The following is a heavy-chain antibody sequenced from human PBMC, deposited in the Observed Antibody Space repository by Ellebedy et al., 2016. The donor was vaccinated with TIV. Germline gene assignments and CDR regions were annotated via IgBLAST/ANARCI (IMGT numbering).Heavy chain of an antibody. D-gene: IGHD6-25*01. J-gene: IGHJ6*02. CDR3: ARSGRMDV. V-gene: IGHV3-49*04. Sequence: PGGSLRLSCTASGFTLRDYGVSWVRPAPGKGLEWVGFFRGIPYGGTTEYAASVKGRVTITRDDSKGIAYLQMNSLKTEDTAVYYCARSGRMDVWGQGTTVAVSS. CDR2: FRGIPYGGTT. CDR1: GFTLRDYG.